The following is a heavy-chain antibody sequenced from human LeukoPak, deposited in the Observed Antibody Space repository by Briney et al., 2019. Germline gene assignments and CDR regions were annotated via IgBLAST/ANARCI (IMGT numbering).Heavy chain of an antibody. V-gene: IGHV4-59*01. Sequence: PSETLSLTCTVSGGSISSYYWSWIRQPPGKGLEGIGYIYYSGSTNYNPSLKSRVTISVDTSKNQFSLKLSSVTAADTAVYYCARGLLSSGYYTDYWGQGTLVTVSS. CDR1: GGSISSYY. CDR2: IYYSGST. CDR3: ARGLLSSGYYTDY. J-gene: IGHJ4*02. D-gene: IGHD3-22*01.